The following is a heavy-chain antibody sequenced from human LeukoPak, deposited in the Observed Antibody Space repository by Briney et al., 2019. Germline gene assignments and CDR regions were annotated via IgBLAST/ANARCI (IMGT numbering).Heavy chain of an antibody. CDR3: ARGLGGWGRLDY. Sequence: KPSETLSLTCSVSGDPISSYYWSWIRQPPGKGLEWIGYIYYTGTTDYNPSLKSRVTISMDTSKSQLSLNLGSVTAADTAVYYCARGLGGWGRLDYWGQGTLVTVSS. CDR1: GDPISSYY. CDR2: IYYTGTT. V-gene: IGHV4-59*01. D-gene: IGHD3-16*01. J-gene: IGHJ4*02.